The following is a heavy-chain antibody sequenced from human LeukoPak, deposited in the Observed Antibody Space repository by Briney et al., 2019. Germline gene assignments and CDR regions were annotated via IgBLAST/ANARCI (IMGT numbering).Heavy chain of an antibody. D-gene: IGHD6-19*01. CDR1: GFTFSIYA. V-gene: IGHV3-23*01. Sequence: GGSLRLSCAASGFTFSIYAMSWVRQAPGKGLEGVSSISGSGGGDSTYYADSVKGRFTVSRDSSKNTLYLQMNRLRAEDTAVYYCAKEEWLGRMNFFDYWGQGTLVTVSS. CDR3: AKEEWLGRMNFFDY. CDR2: ISGSGGGDST. J-gene: IGHJ4*02.